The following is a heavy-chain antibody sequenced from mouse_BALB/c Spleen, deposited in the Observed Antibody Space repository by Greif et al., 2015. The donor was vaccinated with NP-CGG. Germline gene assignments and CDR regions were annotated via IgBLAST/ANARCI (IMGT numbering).Heavy chain of an antibody. D-gene: IGHD2-14*01. CDR2: IDPENGDT. CDR1: GFNIKDYY. CDR3: NAFEVRNAMDY. Sequence: EVQLQQSGAELVRSGASVKLSCTASGFNIKDYYMHWVKQRPEQGLEWIGWIDPENGDTEYAPKFQGKATMTADTSSNTAYLQLSSLTSEDTAVYYCNAFEVRNAMDYWGQGTSVTVSS. J-gene: IGHJ4*01. V-gene: IGHV14-4*02.